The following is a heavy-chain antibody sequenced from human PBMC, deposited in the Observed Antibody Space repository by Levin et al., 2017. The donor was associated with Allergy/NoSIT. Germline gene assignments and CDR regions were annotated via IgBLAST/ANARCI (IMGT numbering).Heavy chain of an antibody. V-gene: IGHV4-34*01. D-gene: IGHD3-10*01. J-gene: IGHJ4*02. CDR2: INHSGST. Sequence: PSETLSLTCAVYGGSFSGYYWSWIRQPPGKGLEWIGEINHSGSTNYNPSLKSRVTISVDTSKNQFSLKLSSVTAADTAVYYCARIWFGEFVKQEPQGGDYWGQGTLVTVSS. CDR1: GGSFSGYY. CDR3: ARIWFGEFVKQEPQGGDY.